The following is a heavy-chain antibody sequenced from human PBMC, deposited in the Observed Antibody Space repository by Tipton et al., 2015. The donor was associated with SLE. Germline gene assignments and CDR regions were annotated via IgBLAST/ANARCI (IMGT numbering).Heavy chain of an antibody. Sequence: TLSLTCAVSGVSIGSRSHYWGWIRQPPGKGLEWIGSIYSNGNTYYNTSLRSRVTISLDTSKNQFSLRLRSGTAADTAVYYCARLRREQHLVRAGWLWGQGTLVTVSS. CDR1: GVSIGSRSHY. D-gene: IGHD6-13*01. CDR3: ARLRREQHLVRAGWL. J-gene: IGHJ4*02. CDR2: IYSNGNT. V-gene: IGHV4-39*07.